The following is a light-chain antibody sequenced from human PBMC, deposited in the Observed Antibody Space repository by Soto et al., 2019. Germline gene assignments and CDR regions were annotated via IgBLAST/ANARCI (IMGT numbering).Light chain of an antibody. CDR1: TGAVTSGHY. J-gene: IGLJ1*01. Sequence: QAVVTQEPSLTVSPGGTVTLTCGSSTGAVTSGHYPYWFQQKPGQAPRTLIYDTSNKHSWTPARFSGSLLGGKAALTLSGAQPEDEAEYYCLLSYRGARFYVFGTGTKLTVL. V-gene: IGLV7-46*01. CDR2: DTS. CDR3: LLSYRGARFYV.